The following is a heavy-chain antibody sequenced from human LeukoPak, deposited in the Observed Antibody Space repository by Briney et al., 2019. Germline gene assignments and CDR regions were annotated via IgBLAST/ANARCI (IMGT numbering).Heavy chain of an antibody. Sequence: PSETLSLTCAVYGGSFSGYYWSWIRQPPGKGLEWIGEINHSGSTNYNPSLKSRVTISVDTSKNQFSLKLSSVTAADTAVYYCARRRAVTTLWYFDLWGRGTLVTVSS. J-gene: IGHJ2*01. V-gene: IGHV4-34*01. CDR2: INHSGST. CDR1: GGSFSGYY. D-gene: IGHD4-17*01. CDR3: ARRRAVTTLWYFDL.